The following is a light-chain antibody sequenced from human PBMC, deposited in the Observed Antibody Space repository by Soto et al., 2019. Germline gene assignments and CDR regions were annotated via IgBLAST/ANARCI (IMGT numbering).Light chain of an antibody. CDR2: DAS. J-gene: IGKJ4*01. V-gene: IGKV3-11*01. Sequence: EIVLTQSPATLSLSPGERDTLSWRASQSVSSYLAWYQQKPGQAPRLLIYDASNRATGIPARFSGSGSGTDFTLTISSLEPEDFAVYYCQQRSDWPLTFGGGTKVEIK. CDR3: QQRSDWPLT. CDR1: QSVSSY.